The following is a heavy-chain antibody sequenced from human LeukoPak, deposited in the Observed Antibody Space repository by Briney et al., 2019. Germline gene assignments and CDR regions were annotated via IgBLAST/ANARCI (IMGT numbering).Heavy chain of an antibody. Sequence: GGSLRLSCAASGFTFSSYEMNWVRQAPGKGLEWVAFIRYDGSNKYYADSVKGRFTISRDNSKNTLYLQMNSLRAEDTAVYYCARAFLERSLKFYMDVWGKGTTVTVSS. V-gene: IGHV3-30*02. CDR3: ARAFLERSLKFYMDV. J-gene: IGHJ6*03. CDR2: IRYDGSNK. CDR1: GFTFSSYE. D-gene: IGHD3-3*02.